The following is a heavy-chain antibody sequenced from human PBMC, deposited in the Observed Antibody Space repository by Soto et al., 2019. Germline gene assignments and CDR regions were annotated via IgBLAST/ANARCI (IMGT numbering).Heavy chain of an antibody. CDR2: INPNSGGT. V-gene: IGHV1-2*04. J-gene: IGHJ4*02. CDR3: ARRGWNYDILTGYYIYYFDY. Sequence: ASVKVSCKASGYTFTGYYMHWVRQAPGQGLEWMGWINPNSGGTNYAQKFQGWVTMTRDTSISTAYMELSRLRSDDTAVYYCARRGWNYDILTGYYIYYFDYWGQGTLVTVSS. D-gene: IGHD3-9*01. CDR1: GYTFTGYY.